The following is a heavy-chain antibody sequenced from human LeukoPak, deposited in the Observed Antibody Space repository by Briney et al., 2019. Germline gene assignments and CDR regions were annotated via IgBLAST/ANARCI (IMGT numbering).Heavy chain of an antibody. Sequence: SETLSLTCTVSGVTISSYSWNWIRQPPGKGLEWIGCIYYSGSTNYNPSPKSRVTISVDTSKNQFSLKLSSVTAADMAVYYCARSTGTSWGQGTLVTVSS. J-gene: IGHJ5*02. CDR3: ARSTGTS. V-gene: IGHV4-59*01. D-gene: IGHD1-1*01. CDR2: IYYSGST. CDR1: GVTISSYS.